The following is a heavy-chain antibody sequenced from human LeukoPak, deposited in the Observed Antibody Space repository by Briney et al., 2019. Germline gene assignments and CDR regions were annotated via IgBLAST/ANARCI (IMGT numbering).Heavy chain of an antibody. D-gene: IGHD5-24*01. CDR2: INPSGGST. J-gene: IGHJ3*02. Sequence: ASLKVSCKASGYTFTSYHMHWVRQAPGQGLEWMGIINPSGGSTSYAQNFQGRVTMTRDTSTSTVYMGLSSLRSEDTAVYYCARVRDGYNDAYDIWGQGTMVTVPS. CDR3: ARVRDGYNDAYDI. V-gene: IGHV1-46*01. CDR1: GYTFTSYH.